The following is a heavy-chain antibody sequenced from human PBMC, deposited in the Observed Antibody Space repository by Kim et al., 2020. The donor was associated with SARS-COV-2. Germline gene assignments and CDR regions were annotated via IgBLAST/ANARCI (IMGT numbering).Heavy chain of an antibody. D-gene: IGHD6-13*01. J-gene: IGHJ4*02. V-gene: IGHV6-1*01. CDR3: ARSPSSSWPTHFDY. Sequence: VSVKSRITNNPDTSKNQFSLQLNSVTPEDTAVYYCARSPSSSWPTHFDYWGQGTLVTVSS.